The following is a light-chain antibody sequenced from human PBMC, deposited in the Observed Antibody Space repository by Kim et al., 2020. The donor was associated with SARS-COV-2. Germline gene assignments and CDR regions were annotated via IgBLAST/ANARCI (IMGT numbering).Light chain of an antibody. CDR2: GAS. V-gene: IGKV3-15*01. Sequence: VSPGERATRSCRASESISTKLAWYQQKPGQAPRLLIYGASTRATDIPARFSGGGSGAEFTLTISSLQSEDFAVYYCQQYSDWPPGTFGQGTKLEI. CDR3: QQYSDWPPGT. CDR1: ESISTK. J-gene: IGKJ2*02.